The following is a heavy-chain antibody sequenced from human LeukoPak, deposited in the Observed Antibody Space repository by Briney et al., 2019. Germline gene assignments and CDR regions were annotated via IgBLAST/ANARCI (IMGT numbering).Heavy chain of an antibody. Sequence: GGSLRLSCAASGFTFSSYAMSWVRPAPGQGLEWVSTFSGTSPNSYADAVKGRVTISRDNSKNTLYLQMNSLRAEDTAVYYCAKLKQWQPQRYFFEYWGQGALVTVAS. CDR2: FSGTSPN. CDR3: AKLKQWQPQRYFFEY. CDR1: GFTFSSYA. J-gene: IGHJ4*02. D-gene: IGHD6-19*01. V-gene: IGHV3-23*01.